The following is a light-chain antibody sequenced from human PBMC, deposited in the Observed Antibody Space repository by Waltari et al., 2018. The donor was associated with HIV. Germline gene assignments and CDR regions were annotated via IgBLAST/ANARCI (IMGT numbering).Light chain of an antibody. CDR2: SNN. CDR1: NSNIGGNT. J-gene: IGLJ1*01. Sequence: QSVLTQPPSASGTPGQRVTITCSGSNSNIGGNTLTWYQQLPGTAPKLLIYSNNQRPSGVPDRFSASKSGTSASLAISGLQSDDEADYYCVAWDDSLNGYVFGTGTKVTVL. V-gene: IGLV1-44*01. CDR3: VAWDDSLNGYV.